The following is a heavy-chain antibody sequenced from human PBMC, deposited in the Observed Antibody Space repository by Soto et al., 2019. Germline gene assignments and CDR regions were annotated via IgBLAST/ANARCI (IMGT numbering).Heavy chain of an antibody. D-gene: IGHD5-12*01. CDR3: TTTQRGYSGYDVPGGDY. CDR1: GFTFSNAW. J-gene: IGHJ4*02. V-gene: IGHV3-15*01. Sequence: GGSLRLSCAASGFTFSNAWMSWVRQAPGKGLEWVGRIKSKTDGGTTDYAAPVKGRFTISRDDSKNTLYLQMNSLKTEDTAVYYCTTTQRGYSGYDVPGGDYWGQGTLVTVSS. CDR2: IKSKTDGGTT.